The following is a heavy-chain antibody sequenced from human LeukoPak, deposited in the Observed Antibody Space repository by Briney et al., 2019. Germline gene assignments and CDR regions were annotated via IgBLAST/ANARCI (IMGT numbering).Heavy chain of an antibody. V-gene: IGHV3-7*01. CDR2: INQDGSRK. CDR3: ARLKDDVAKLDY. CDR1: GFTFSTYW. J-gene: IGHJ4*02. Sequence: GGSLRLSCAASGFTFSTYWMSWVRQAPGKGLEWVANINQDGSRKRCVDSVQGRFTISRDNTKNSLFLQMNSLRAEDTAVYYCARLKDDVAKLDYWGQGTLVTVSS. D-gene: IGHD4/OR15-4a*01.